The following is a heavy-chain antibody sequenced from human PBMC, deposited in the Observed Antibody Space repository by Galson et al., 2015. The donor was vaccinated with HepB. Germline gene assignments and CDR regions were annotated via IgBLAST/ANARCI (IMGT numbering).Heavy chain of an antibody. CDR3: ARDWWAAAAGTSHLYPVGWFDP. CDR1: GGSISSYY. J-gene: IGHJ5*02. V-gene: IGHV4-4*07. CDR2: IYTSGST. Sequence: SETLSLTCTVSGGSISSYYWSWIRQPAGKGLEWIGRIYTSGSTNYNPSLKSRVTMSVDTSKNQFSLKLSSVTAADTAVYYCARDWWAAAAGTSHLYPVGWFDPWGQGTLVTVSS. D-gene: IGHD6-13*01.